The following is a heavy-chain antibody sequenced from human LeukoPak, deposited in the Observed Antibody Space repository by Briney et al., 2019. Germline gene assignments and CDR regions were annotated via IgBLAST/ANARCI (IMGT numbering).Heavy chain of an antibody. D-gene: IGHD6-13*01. CDR3: ARARSAAGNFDY. J-gene: IGHJ4*02. CDR1: GGSINSGGYY. CDR2: IYYSGST. Sequence: SETLSLTCTVSGGSINSGGYYWSWIRQHPGRGLEWIGYIYYSGSTYYNPSLKSRVTISADTSKNQFSLTLSSVTAADTAVYYCARARSAAGNFDYWGQGTLVTVSS. V-gene: IGHV4-31*03.